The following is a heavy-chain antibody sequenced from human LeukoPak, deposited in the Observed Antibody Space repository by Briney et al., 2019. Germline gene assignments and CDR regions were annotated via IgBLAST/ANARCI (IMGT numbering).Heavy chain of an antibody. D-gene: IGHD6-13*01. CDR2: ISGSGGNT. V-gene: IGHV3-23*01. CDR3: AKDGGIAAAGTSVYFAH. J-gene: IGHJ4*02. CDR1: GFTFSSYA. Sequence: QPGGSLRLSCAASGFTFSSYAVSWVRQAPGKGLQWVSGISGSGGNTYYADSVKGRFTISRDNSKNTMYLQMNSLRAEDTAVYYCAKDGGIAAAGTSVYFAHWGQGTLVTVSS.